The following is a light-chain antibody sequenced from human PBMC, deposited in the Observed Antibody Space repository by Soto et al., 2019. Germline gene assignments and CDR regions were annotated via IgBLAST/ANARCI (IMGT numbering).Light chain of an antibody. CDR2: DVS. Sequence: VLTQPASVSGSPGQSIAISCTGTSSDVGGYNSVSWYQQHPGKAPKLLIYDVSNRPSGVSNRFSGSKSGNTASLTISGLQAEDEADYYCSSYATGGSYVFGTGTKVTVL. CDR1: SSDVGGYNS. V-gene: IGLV2-14*01. CDR3: SSYATGGSYV. J-gene: IGLJ1*01.